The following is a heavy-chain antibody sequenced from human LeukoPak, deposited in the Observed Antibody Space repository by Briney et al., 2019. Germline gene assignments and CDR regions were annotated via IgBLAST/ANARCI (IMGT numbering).Heavy chain of an antibody. J-gene: IGHJ4*02. Sequence: TPSETLSLTCAVYGVSFSGYYWSWIREPPGKGLEWIGEINHSGSTNYNPSLKSRVTISVDTSKNQFSLKLSSVTAADTAVYYCARDRYDYVWGSYRYKGGFDYWGQGTLVTVSS. CDR3: ARDRYDYVWGSYRYKGGFDY. CDR2: INHSGST. D-gene: IGHD3-16*02. V-gene: IGHV4-34*01. CDR1: GVSFSGYY.